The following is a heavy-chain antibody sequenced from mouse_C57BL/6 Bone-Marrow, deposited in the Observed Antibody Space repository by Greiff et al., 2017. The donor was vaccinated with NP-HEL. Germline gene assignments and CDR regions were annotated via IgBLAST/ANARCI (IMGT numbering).Heavy chain of an antibody. CDR3: ARGHYYGYWYFDV. D-gene: IGHD1-1*01. Sequence: QVPLKPSWSPPLTPLASFNISCNSSFYTFTTYPIEWMKQNHGKSLEWIGNFHPYNDDTKYNEKFKGKATLTVEKSSSTVYLELSRLTSDDSAVYYCARGHYYGYWYFDVWGTGTTVTVSS. CDR1: FYTFTTYP. J-gene: IGHJ1*03. CDR2: FHPYNDDT. V-gene: IGHV1-47*01.